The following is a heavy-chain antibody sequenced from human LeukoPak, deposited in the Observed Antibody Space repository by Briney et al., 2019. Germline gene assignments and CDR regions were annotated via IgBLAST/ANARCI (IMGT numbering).Heavy chain of an antibody. CDR2: IYGDGTT. V-gene: IGHV3-66*02. Sequence: GGSLRLSCAASGFTVSNDYMAWVRQAPGRGLEWVSLIYGDGTTFYTDSVKGRFTISRDNFKNTMYLQMNSLRPEDTALYYCARDRAGAQNWFALDPWGQGTLVTVSS. CDR3: ARDRAGAQNWFALDP. J-gene: IGHJ5*02. CDR1: GFTVSNDY. D-gene: IGHD3-10*01.